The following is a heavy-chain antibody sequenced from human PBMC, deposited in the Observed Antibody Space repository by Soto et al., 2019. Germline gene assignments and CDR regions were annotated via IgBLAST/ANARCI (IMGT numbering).Heavy chain of an antibody. J-gene: IGHJ4*02. D-gene: IGHD6-19*01. Sequence: GASVKVSCKASGYTFTSYGISWVRQAPGQWLEWMGSISAYNGNTNYAQKLQGRVTMTTDRATSTAYIELRSLRSDDTAVYYCVRVWYSRGSYYWGQGTLVTSPQ. CDR1: GYTFTSYG. CDR2: ISAYNGNT. V-gene: IGHV1-18*04. CDR3: VRVWYSRGSYY.